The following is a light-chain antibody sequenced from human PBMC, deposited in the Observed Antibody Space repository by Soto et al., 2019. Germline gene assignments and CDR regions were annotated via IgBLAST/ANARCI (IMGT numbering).Light chain of an antibody. CDR3: HQYNFWPT. CDR1: QSVSSN. CDR2: GAS. Sequence: EIVMTQSPATLSLAPGERATLSCRASQSVSSNVAWYQQIPGQTPRLLIYGASTRATGIPVRFSGSGSGTEFTLTISSLQSEDFAVYFCHQYNFWPTFGQGTKVDIK. V-gene: IGKV3-15*01. J-gene: IGKJ1*01.